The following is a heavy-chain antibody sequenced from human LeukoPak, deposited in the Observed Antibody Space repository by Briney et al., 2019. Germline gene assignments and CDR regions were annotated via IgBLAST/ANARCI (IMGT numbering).Heavy chain of an antibody. J-gene: IGHJ6*03. CDR1: GFTFSSYA. CDR3: ARDYYDSSGYTYYMDV. V-gene: IGHV3-23*01. CDR2: ISGSGGST. Sequence: PGGSLRLSCAASGFTFSSYAMSWVRQAPGKGLEWVSAISGSGGSTYYADSVKGRFTISRDNSKNTLYLQMNSLRAEDTAVYYCARDYYDSSGYTYYMDVWGKGTTVTVSS. D-gene: IGHD3-22*01.